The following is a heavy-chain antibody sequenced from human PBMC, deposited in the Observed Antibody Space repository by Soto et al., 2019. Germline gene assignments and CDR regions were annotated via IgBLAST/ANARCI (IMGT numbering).Heavy chain of an antibody. D-gene: IGHD2-2*01. CDR2: MNPNSANT. J-gene: IGHJ4*02. CDR1: GYTFTSND. CDR3: ARGPCCSSRSCPYYFDY. V-gene: IGHV1-8*01. Sequence: ASVKVSCKAAGYTFTSNDINWVRQATGQGLEWMGWMNPNSANTGYAQKFQGRVTMTRNTSIATAYMELSSLRSEDTAVYYCARGPCCSSRSCPYYFDYWGQGTLVTVSS.